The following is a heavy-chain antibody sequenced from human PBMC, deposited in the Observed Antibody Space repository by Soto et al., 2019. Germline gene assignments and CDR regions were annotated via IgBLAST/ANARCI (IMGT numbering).Heavy chain of an antibody. D-gene: IGHD6-13*01. CDR1: GGSISSYY. V-gene: IGHV4-59*01. CDR2: IYYSGNT. J-gene: IGHJ3*02. CDR3: ARRYSSAFDI. Sequence: SETLSLTCTVSGGSISSYYWSWIRQPPGKGLEWIGYIYYSGNTNYNPYLKSRVTITEDTSKNQISLKMSYVTAADTAVYYCARRYSSAFDIWGQGTMVTVSS.